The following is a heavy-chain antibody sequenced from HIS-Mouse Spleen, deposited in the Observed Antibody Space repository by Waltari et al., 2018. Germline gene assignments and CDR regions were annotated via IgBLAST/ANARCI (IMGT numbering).Heavy chain of an antibody. CDR2: IYYRARP. V-gene: IGHV4-31*03. D-gene: IGHD1-1*01. Sequence: QVQLQESGPGLVKPSQTLSLTCTVSGGSISSGGYYWSWIRQHPGKGLEWIGYIYYRARPYCTPSLKSRVTISVDTSKNQFSLKLSSVTAADTAVYYCARVTSGWEPRYFDLWGRGTLVTVSS. CDR3: ARVTSGWEPRYFDL. J-gene: IGHJ2*01. CDR1: GGSISSGGYY.